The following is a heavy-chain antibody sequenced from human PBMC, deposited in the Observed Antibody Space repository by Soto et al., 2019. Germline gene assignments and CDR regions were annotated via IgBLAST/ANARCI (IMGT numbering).Heavy chain of an antibody. Sequence: QVQLVQSGAEVKKPGSSVKVSCKASGGTFSSYAISWVRQAPGQGLEWMGGIIPIFGTANYAQKFQGRVTITADESTSTAYMELSSLRSEDTAVYYCARGFWSCYFTNYYYYGMDVWGQGTTVTVSS. CDR1: GGTFSSYA. CDR3: ARGFWSCYFTNYYYYGMDV. CDR2: IIPIFGTA. J-gene: IGHJ6*02. V-gene: IGHV1-69*01. D-gene: IGHD3-3*01.